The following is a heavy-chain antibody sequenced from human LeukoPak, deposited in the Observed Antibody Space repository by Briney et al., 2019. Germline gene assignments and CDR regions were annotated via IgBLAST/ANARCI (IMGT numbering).Heavy chain of an antibody. CDR3: ARGSNWFDP. CDR2: IYTSEST. Sequence: IPSETLSLTCTVSGDSISFYYWSWIRQPPGKGLEWIGYIYTSESTNYNPSLKSRVTMSVDTSRNQFSLKQSSVTAADTAVYYCARGSNWFDPWGQGTLVTVSS. CDR1: GDSISFYY. V-gene: IGHV4-4*09. J-gene: IGHJ5*02.